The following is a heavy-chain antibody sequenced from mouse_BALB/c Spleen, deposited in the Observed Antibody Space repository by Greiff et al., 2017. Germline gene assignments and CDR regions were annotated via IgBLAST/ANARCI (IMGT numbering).Heavy chain of an antibody. CDR1: GYSITSDYA. V-gene: IGHV3-2*02. D-gene: IGHD1-2*01. CDR3: ARFITTARYYFDY. Sequence: EVKLVESGPGLVKPSQSLSLTCTVTGYSITSDYAWNWIRQFPGNKLEWMGYISYSGSTSYNPSLKSRISITRDTSKNQFFLQLNSVTTEDTATYYCARFITTARYYFDYWGQGTTLTVSS. CDR2: ISYSGST. J-gene: IGHJ2*01.